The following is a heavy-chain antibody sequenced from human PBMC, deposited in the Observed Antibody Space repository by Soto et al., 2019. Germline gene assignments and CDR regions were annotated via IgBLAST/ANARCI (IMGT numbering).Heavy chain of an antibody. CDR1: GFTCGSYA. Sequence: PGGSLRLSCAASGFTCGSYALSRVRQAPGKGLEWVSSISCSGGSTYYADSVKGRFTISRDNAKNTLYLQMNSLRAEDTAVYYCAKASYGDYVNYYGMDVWGQGTTVTVSS. J-gene: IGHJ6*01. V-gene: IGHV3-23*01. CDR3: AKASYGDYVNYYGMDV. D-gene: IGHD4-17*01. CDR2: ISCSGGST.